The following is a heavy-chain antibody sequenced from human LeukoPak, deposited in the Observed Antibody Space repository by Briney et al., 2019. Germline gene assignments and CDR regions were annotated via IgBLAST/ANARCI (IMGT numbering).Heavy chain of an antibody. J-gene: IGHJ4*02. Sequence: SETLSLTCTVSGYSISSGYYWGWIRQPPGRGLEWIGSIYHSGTTYYNPSLKTPVTISVDTSKNQFSLNLTSVTAADTALYYCARHGSTTVTPRISYYFDYWGQGTLVTVSS. D-gene: IGHD4-17*01. V-gene: IGHV4-38-2*02. CDR1: GYSISSGYY. CDR3: ARHGSTTVTPRISYYFDY. CDR2: IYHSGTT.